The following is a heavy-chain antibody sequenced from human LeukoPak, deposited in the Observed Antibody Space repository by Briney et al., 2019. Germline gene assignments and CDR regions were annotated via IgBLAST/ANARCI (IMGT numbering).Heavy chain of an antibody. D-gene: IGHD4-11*01. CDR3: ARGADYSYPGLMDV. CDR2: IYASGSP. V-gene: IGHV4-4*07. Sequence: SETLSLTCSVSGGSISSYSWIWIRQPAGKGLEWIGRIYASGSPNYNPSLKSRLTMSLDTSKNQFSLRLSSVTATDTAVYYCARGADYSYPGLMDVWGKGTTVTVSS. CDR1: GGSISSYS. J-gene: IGHJ6*04.